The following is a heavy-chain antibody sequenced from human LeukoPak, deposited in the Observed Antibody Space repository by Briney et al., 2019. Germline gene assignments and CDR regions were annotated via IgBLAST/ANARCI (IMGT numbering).Heavy chain of an antibody. V-gene: IGHV1-2*02. CDR3: ARDQQHLDFDY. CDR1: GYTFTDYY. CDR2: VNPNSAAT. D-gene: IGHD6-13*01. J-gene: IGHJ4*02. Sequence: ASVKVSCKASGYTFTDYYMHWVRQAPGQGLEWMGWVNPNSAATKYPQEFQGRVTMTRDTSISTAYMELSGLRSDDTAAYYCARDQQHLDFDYWGQGTLVTVSS.